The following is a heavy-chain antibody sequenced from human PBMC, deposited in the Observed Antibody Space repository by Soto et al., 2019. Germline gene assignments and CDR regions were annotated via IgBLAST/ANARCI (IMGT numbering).Heavy chain of an antibody. V-gene: IGHV4-38-2*01. D-gene: IGHD2-15*01. CDR1: GFFISSGNY. CDR3: ARARWYDAFDV. Sequence: SETLSLTCAVSGFFISSGNYWGWIRKPPGKGLEWIGSIFHGGNTYYNPSLKSRVTISVDMSKNQFSLKLNSVTAADTAVYYCARARWYDAFDVWGEGTVVTVSS. J-gene: IGHJ3*01. CDR2: IFHGGNT.